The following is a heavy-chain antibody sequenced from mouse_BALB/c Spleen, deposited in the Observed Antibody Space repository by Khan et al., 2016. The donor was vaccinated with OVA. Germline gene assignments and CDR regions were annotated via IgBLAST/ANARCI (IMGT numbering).Heavy chain of an antibody. V-gene: IGHV2-3*01. Sequence: VELVESGPGLVAPSQSLSITCTVSGFSLTSNGVSWVRQPPGKGLEWLGVIWGDGSINYHSVLKSRLSISKDNSKSQVFLKLNSLQTDDTAAYYWAKLRVFYFDYWCQGTTLTVSS. J-gene: IGHJ2*01. CDR1: GFSLTSNG. CDR3: AKLRVFYFDY. CDR2: IWGDGSI.